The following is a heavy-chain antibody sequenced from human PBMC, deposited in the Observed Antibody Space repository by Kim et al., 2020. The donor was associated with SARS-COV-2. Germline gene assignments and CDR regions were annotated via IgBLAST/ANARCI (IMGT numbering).Heavy chain of an antibody. CDR1: GFTFSSYG. CDR3: AKAEEYYGSGSYLDSDYYYGMDV. CDR2: ISYDGSNK. J-gene: IGHJ6*02. V-gene: IGHV3-30*18. D-gene: IGHD3-10*01. Sequence: GGSLRLSCAASGFTFSSYGMHWVRQAPGKGLEWVAVISYDGSNKYYADSVKGRFTISRDNSKNTLYLQMNSLRAEDTAVYYCAKAEEYYGSGSYLDSDYYYGMDVWGQGTTVTVSS.